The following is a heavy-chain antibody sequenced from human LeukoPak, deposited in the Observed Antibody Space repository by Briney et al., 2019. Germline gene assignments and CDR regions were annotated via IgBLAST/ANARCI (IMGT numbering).Heavy chain of an antibody. CDR1: GFTFSSYG. J-gene: IGHJ4*02. D-gene: IGHD5-18*01. CDR2: ISNIGTSI. Sequence: PGGSLTLSCAASGFTFSSYGMSWVRQAPAKGLEWVSSISNIGTSIFYAYSVKGGFTISRDNAKNSVYLQMDSLRADDTAVYYCAPEDPAMVEHLYFDYWGQGTLVTVSS. V-gene: IGHV3-21*01. CDR3: APEDPAMVEHLYFDY.